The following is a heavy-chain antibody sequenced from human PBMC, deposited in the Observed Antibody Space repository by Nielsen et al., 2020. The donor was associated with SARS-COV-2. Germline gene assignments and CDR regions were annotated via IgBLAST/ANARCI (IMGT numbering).Heavy chain of an antibody. J-gene: IGHJ4*02. D-gene: IGHD2-2*01. V-gene: IGHV1-2*06. Sequence: ASVKVSCKASGYTFTGYCMHWVRQAPGQGLEWMGRINPNSGGTNYAQKFQGRVTITRDTSASTAYMELSSLRSEDTAVYYCAIGTSCCYISWGQGTLVTVSS. CDR3: AIGTSCCYIS. CDR1: GYTFTGYC. CDR2: INPNSGGT.